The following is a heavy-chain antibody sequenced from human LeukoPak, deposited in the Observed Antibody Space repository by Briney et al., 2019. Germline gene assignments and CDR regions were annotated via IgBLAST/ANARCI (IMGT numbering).Heavy chain of an antibody. D-gene: IGHD3-10*01. CDR1: GFTFSNAR. CDR2: IKSKTDGGTT. Sequence: GGTLRLSCAASGFTFSNARMSWVRQAPGRGVEWVGRIKSKTDGGTTDYAAPVKGRFTISRDDSKNSLYLQMNSLKTEGTAVYYCTTAAIWFEDYWGQGTLVTVSS. J-gene: IGHJ4*02. V-gene: IGHV3-15*01. CDR3: TTAAIWFEDY.